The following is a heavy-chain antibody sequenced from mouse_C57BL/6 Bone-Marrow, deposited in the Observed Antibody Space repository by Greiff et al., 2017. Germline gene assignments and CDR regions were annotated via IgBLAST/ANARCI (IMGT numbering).Heavy chain of an antibody. Sequence: EVQLVESGGGLVKPGGSLKLSCAASGFTFSSYAMSWVRQTPEKRLEWVATISDGGSYTYYPDNVKGRFTISRDNAKNNLYLQISHLKSEDTAMYYCARDPFYDYDGAYWGQGTLVTVSA. CDR1: GFTFSSYA. CDR2: ISDGGSYT. V-gene: IGHV5-4*01. CDR3: ARDPFYDYDGAY. J-gene: IGHJ3*01. D-gene: IGHD2-4*01.